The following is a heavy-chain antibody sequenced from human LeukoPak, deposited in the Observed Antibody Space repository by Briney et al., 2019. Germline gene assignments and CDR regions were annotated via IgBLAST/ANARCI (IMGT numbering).Heavy chain of an antibody. D-gene: IGHD2-15*01. CDR3: ARGCSGGSCHNDYHYYGMDV. V-gene: IGHV1-69*13. Sequence: SVKVSCKASGGTFSSYAISWVRQAPGQGLEWMGGIIPIFGTANYAQKFQGRVTITADESTSTAYMELSSLRSEDTAVYYCARGCSGGSCHNDYHYYGMDVWGKGTTVTVSS. CDR1: GGTFSSYA. CDR2: IIPIFGTA. J-gene: IGHJ6*04.